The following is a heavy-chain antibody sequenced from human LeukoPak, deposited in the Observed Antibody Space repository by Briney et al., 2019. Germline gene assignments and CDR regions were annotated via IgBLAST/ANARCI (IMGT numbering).Heavy chain of an antibody. V-gene: IGHV3-7*01. Sequence: GGSLRLSCAASGFTFSSHWMSWVRQAPGKGLEWVANIKQDGSEKYYVDSVKGRFTISRDNAKNSLYLQMNSLRAEDTAVYYYASGTQWTDAFDIWGQGTMVTVSS. CDR3: ASGTQWTDAFDI. CDR1: GFTFSSHW. CDR2: IKQDGSEK. D-gene: IGHD1-1*01. J-gene: IGHJ3*02.